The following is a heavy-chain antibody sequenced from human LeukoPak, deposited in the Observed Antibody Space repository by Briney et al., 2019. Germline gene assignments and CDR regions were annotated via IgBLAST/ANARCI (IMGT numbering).Heavy chain of an antibody. Sequence: GGSLRLSCAASGFTFITYWMSWVRQAPGKGLEWVANIKQDGSEKYYVDSVKGRFTISRDNAKNSLYLQMNSLRAEDTAVYYCAGTYYDILTGYYKDDYWGQGTLVTVSS. D-gene: IGHD3-9*01. CDR2: IKQDGSEK. V-gene: IGHV3-7*03. CDR3: AGTYYDILTGYYKDDY. J-gene: IGHJ4*02. CDR1: GFTFITYW.